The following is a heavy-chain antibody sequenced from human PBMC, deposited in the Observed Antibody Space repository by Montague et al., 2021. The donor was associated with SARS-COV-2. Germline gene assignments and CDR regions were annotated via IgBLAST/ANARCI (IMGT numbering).Heavy chain of an antibody. V-gene: IGHV4-61*01. CDR3: ARDPWRIWSFGVVKRYGMDV. D-gene: IGHD3-3*01. CDR1: GGSVSSGSYY. J-gene: IGHJ6*02. CDR2: IYYSGST. Sequence: SETLSLTCTVSGGSVSSGSYYWSWIRQPPGKGLEWIGNIYYSGSTNYNPSLKSRVTISVDTSKNQFSLKLSSVTAADTAVYYCARDPWRIWSFGVVKRYGMDVWGQGTTVTVSS.